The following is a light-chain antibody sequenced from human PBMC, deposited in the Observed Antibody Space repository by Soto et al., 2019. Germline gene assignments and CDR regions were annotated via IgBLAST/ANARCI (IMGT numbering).Light chain of an antibody. Sequence: EIVLTQSPGTLSLSPGERATLACRASQSVSRSYLAWYQQKPGQAPRLLIYGASSRATGIPDRFSGSGSGTDFTLTISRLEPEDIAVFYCQQYGSSPIAFGGGTKVEIK. V-gene: IGKV3-20*01. CDR2: GAS. CDR1: QSVSRSY. J-gene: IGKJ4*01. CDR3: QQYGSSPIA.